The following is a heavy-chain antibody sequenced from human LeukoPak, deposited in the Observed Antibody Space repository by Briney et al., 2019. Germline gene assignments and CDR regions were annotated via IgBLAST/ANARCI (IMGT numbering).Heavy chain of an antibody. J-gene: IGHJ4*02. CDR1: GFTFSGFG. V-gene: IGHV3-33*06. CDR2: IWYDGSNK. Sequence: PGGSLRLSCAASGFTFSGFGMHWARQAPGKGLEWVAVIWYDGSNKYYADSVRGRFTISRDNSKNTLDLQMNSLRAEDTAVYYCAKTGSSWYSLEYWGQGILVTVSS. CDR3: AKTGSSWYSLEY. D-gene: IGHD6-13*01.